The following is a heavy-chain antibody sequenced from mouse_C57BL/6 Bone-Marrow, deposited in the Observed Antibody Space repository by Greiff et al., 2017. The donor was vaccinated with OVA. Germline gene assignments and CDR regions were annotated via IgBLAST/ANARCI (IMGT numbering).Heavy chain of an antibody. V-gene: IGHV5-12*01. CDR3: ASLDAMYY. CDR1: GFTFSDFY. J-gene: IGHJ4*01. Sequence: EVNVVESGGGLVQPGGSLKLSCAASGFTFSDFYMYWIRQTPEKRLEWVAYISNGGGSTYYPDTVKGRFTNSRDNAKNTLYLQMSRLKSEDTAMYCCASLDAMYYWGQGTSVTVSS. CDR2: ISNGGGST.